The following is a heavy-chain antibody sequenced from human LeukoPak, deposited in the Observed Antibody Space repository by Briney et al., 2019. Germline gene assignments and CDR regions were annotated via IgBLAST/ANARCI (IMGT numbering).Heavy chain of an antibody. J-gene: IGHJ4*01. CDR1: GFTVSDYY. Sequence: PRGALRLSCAASGFTVSDYYMSWIRQAPGKGLDRGSYISSSGSTIYYADSVKGLFTISRDNAKNSLYLQMNSLRAEDTAVYYCARTLYPGYSYGFDFDYWGHGTLFTVSS. V-gene: IGHV3-11*01. CDR2: ISSSGSTI. D-gene: IGHD5-18*01. CDR3: ARTLYPGYSYGFDFDY.